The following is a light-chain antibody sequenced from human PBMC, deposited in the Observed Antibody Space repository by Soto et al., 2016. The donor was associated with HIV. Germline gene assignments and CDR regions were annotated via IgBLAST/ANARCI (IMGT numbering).Light chain of an antibody. CDR1: QGISSA. J-gene: IGKJ4*01. V-gene: IGKV1-13*02. CDR3: QQANSFPPT. Sequence: AIQLTQSPSSLSASVGDRVTITCRAGQGISSALAWYQQKPGKAPKLLIYDASSLESGVPSRFSGSGSGTDFTLIISSLQPEDFATYYCQQANSFPPTFGGGTKVEIK. CDR2: DAS.